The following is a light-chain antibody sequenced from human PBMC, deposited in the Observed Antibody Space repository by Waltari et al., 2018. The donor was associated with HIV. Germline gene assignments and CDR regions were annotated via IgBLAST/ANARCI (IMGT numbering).Light chain of an antibody. Sequence: SYELTQPPSVSVSLGQMARITCSGEALPKKDTYGYQQKPGKAPVLVIYKDLERPAGIPERFSGSSSGTIVTLTISGVQAEDEADYYCLSADNSGTYWMFGGGTKLTVL. V-gene: IGLV3-16*01. J-gene: IGLJ3*02. CDR1: ALPKKD. CDR2: KDL. CDR3: LSADNSGTYWM.